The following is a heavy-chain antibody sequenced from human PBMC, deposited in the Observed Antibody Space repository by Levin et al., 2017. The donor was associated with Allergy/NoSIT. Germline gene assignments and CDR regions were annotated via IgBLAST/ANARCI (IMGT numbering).Heavy chain of an antibody. CDR2: IYYSGST. CDR3: ARRGETAAGIGNWFDP. CDR1: GGSISSYY. V-gene: IGHV4-59*01. J-gene: IGHJ5*02. Sequence: SETLSLTCTVSGGSISSYYWSWIRQPPGKGLEWVGYIYYSGSTNYNPSLESRVTISVEKYKNQFSLKLSSVTAADTAVYDCARRGETAAGIGNWFDPWGQGTLVTVSS. D-gene: IGHD6-13*01.